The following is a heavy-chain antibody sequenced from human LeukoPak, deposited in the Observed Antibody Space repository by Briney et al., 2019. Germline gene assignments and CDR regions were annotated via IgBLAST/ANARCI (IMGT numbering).Heavy chain of an antibody. Sequence: ASVKVSCKASGYTFTSYGISWVRQAPGQGLEWMGWISAYNGNTNYAQELQGRVTMTTDTSTSTAYMDLRSLISDDTAVYYCATIRITIFGVVIKVHDYWGQGTLVTVSS. CDR1: GYTFTSYG. J-gene: IGHJ4*02. CDR2: ISAYNGNT. CDR3: ATIRITIFGVVIKVHDY. V-gene: IGHV1-18*01. D-gene: IGHD3-3*01.